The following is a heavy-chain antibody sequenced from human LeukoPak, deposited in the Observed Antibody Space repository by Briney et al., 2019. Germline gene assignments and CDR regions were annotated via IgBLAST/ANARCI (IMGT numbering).Heavy chain of an antibody. CDR1: GSNFTSYW. CDR3: ARLARYYDSSGYQGDY. V-gene: IGHV5-51*01. Sequence: GEPLKISRMGSGSNFTSYWNGWVRQMPGKGLEWMGMIYSGNAYTRYSPSFKGQVTISADKSISTAYLQWSNLKASDTAMYYCARLARYYDSSGYQGDYWGQGTLVTVSS. J-gene: IGHJ4*02. CDR2: IYSGNAYT. D-gene: IGHD3-22*01.